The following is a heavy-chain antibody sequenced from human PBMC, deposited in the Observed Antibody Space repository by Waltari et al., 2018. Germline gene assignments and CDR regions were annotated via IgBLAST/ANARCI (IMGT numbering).Heavy chain of an antibody. D-gene: IGHD6-19*01. Sequence: QVLLQESGPGLMQASQTLSLTCTVSGDSISSADYYWSWIRRPAGKEMQWIGRVSSTGGANYDPSLKRRATISVDSSKNQCSLSLTSVTAADTATYYCAREDLAVRKTGGFDYWGQGVLVSVSS. CDR3: AREDLAVRKTGGFDY. CDR2: VSSTGGA. CDR1: GDSISSADYY. V-gene: IGHV4-61*02. J-gene: IGHJ4*02.